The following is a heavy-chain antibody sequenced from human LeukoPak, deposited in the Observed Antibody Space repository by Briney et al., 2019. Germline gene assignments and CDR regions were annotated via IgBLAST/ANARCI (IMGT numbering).Heavy chain of an antibody. Sequence: ASVKVSCKASGGTFSSYAISWVRQAPGQGLEWMGGIIPIFGTANYAQKFQGRVTITADESTSTAYMELSSLRSEDTAVYYCSMTTVTPNHYYFDYWGQGTLVTVSS. D-gene: IGHD4-17*01. J-gene: IGHJ4*02. CDR1: GGTFSSYA. CDR3: SMTTVTPNHYYFDY. V-gene: IGHV1-69*13. CDR2: IIPIFGTA.